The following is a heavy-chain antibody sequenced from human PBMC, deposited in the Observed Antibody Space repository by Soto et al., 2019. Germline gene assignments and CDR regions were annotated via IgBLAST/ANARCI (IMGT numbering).Heavy chain of an antibody. CDR1: GYTFTGYY. J-gene: IGHJ5*02. CDR3: AKEVCGGDCPTLNWFDP. Sequence: ASVKVSCKASGYTFTGYYMHWVRQAPGQGLEWMGWINPNSGGTNYAQKFQGRVTMTRDTSTSTAYMELSSLRSEDTAVYYCAKEVCGGDCPTLNWFDPWGQGTLVTVSS. D-gene: IGHD2-21*02. CDR2: INPNSGGT. V-gene: IGHV1-2*02.